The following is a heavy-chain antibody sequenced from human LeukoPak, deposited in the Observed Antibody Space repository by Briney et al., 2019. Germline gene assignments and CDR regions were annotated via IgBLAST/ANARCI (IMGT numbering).Heavy chain of an antibody. CDR1: GFTFSGHW. Sequence: PGGSLTLSCAASGFTFSGHWMSWLRQAPGKGLEWVANIKQDGGEKYYVDSVKGRFTISRDNAKNSLYLQMNSLRAEDTAVYYCARDRGFGQADVWGKGTTVTVSS. CDR3: ARDRGFGQADV. J-gene: IGHJ6*04. CDR2: IKQDGGEK. D-gene: IGHD3-10*01. V-gene: IGHV3-7*01.